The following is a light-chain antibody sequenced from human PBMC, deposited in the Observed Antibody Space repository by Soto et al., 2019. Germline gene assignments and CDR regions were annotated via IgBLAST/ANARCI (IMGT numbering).Light chain of an antibody. CDR1: QSINDR. V-gene: IGKV1-5*03. J-gene: IGKJ4*01. Sequence: DIQMTQSPSTLSASVGDRVTITCRASQSINDRLAWYQQKPGKAPNLVIYKASSLESGDPSRFSGSGSGTDFPLSISSLQPDDFATYYCQQYHSFPFTFGGGNKV. CDR2: KAS. CDR3: QQYHSFPFT.